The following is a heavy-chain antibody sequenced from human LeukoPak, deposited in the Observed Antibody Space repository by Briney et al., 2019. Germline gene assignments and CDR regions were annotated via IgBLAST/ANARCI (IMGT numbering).Heavy chain of an antibody. V-gene: IGHV3-30*18. J-gene: IGHJ4*02. CDR3: AKEYSGSFSPFPSYFDY. CDR2: ISYDGSNK. CDR1: GFTFSSYG. D-gene: IGHD1-26*01. Sequence: AGGSLRLSCAASGFTFSSYGMSWVRQAPGKGLEWVAVISYDGSNKYYADSVKGRFTISRDNSNNTLYVQMNSLRAEDTAVYYCAKEYSGSFSPFPSYFDYWGQGTLVTVSS.